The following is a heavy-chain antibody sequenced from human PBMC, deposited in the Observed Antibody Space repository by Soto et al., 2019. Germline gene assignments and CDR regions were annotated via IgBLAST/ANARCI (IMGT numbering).Heavy chain of an antibody. Sequence: ESGGGLVQPGRSLRLSCAASGFTFDDYAMHWVRQAPGKGLEWVSGISWNSGSIGYADSVKGRFTISRDNAKNSLYLQMNSLRAEDTALYYCAKELGYDSSGYYSYWGQGTLVTVSS. CDR1: GFTFDDYA. CDR3: AKELGYDSSGYYSY. D-gene: IGHD3-22*01. CDR2: ISWNSGSI. J-gene: IGHJ4*02. V-gene: IGHV3-9*01.